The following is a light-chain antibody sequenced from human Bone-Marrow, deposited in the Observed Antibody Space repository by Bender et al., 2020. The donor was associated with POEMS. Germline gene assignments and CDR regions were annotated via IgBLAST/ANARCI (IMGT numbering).Light chain of an antibody. V-gene: IGLV4-69*01. CDR3: QTWGTDIHVV. CDR2: LYSDGSH. CDR1: SGHSSYA. J-gene: IGLJ2*01. Sequence: QLVLTQSPSASASLGASVKFTCTLSSGHSSYAIAWHQQQPEKGPRYLMKLYSDGSHKKGDGVPDRFSGSSSGAERYLTISRLQSEDGADYYCQTWGTDIHVVFGGGTKLTVL.